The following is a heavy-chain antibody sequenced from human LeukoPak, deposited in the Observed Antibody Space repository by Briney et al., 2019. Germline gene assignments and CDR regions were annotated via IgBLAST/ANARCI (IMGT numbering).Heavy chain of an antibody. J-gene: IGHJ5*02. Sequence: PGGSLRLSCKASGFTFSNYWMSWVRQAPGKGLEWVANIKQDGNEKYYVDSVKGRFTISRDNAKNSLYLQVNSLRAEDTAVYYCARGYCGPTSCSGNWFDPWGQGTLVTVSS. CDR2: IKQDGNEK. CDR1: GFTFSNYW. D-gene: IGHD2-2*01. V-gene: IGHV3-7*05. CDR3: ARGYCGPTSCSGNWFDP.